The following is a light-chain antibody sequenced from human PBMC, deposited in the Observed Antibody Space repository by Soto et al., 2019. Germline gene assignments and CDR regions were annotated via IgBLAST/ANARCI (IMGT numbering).Light chain of an antibody. J-gene: IGKJ5*01. CDR3: QQYNTYAT. CDR1: QNIRNL. V-gene: IGKV1-5*01. Sequence: DIQLTQSPSTLSSALGDSVTITCRASQNIRNLLAWYQQKPGKAPKPLIYDASTLKTGVPSRFSGSGSGSEFNFTITGMQPDDFATYFCQQYNTYATFGQGTRLEIK. CDR2: DAS.